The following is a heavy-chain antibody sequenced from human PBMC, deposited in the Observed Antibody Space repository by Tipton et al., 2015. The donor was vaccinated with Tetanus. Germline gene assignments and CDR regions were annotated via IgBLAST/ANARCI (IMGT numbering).Heavy chain of an antibody. CDR2: ISYSGRT. J-gene: IGHJ6*02. CDR1: GGSIRSDNYS. V-gene: IGHV4-61*01. Sequence: LRLSCTVSGGSIRSDNYSWNWIRQPPGKGLEWLAYISYSGRTNSNYPLKSRITISQDTSKNQFSLRLTSVTAADTAVYYCARTPDYYYGMDVWGQGTTVTVSS. CDR3: ARTPDYYYGMDV.